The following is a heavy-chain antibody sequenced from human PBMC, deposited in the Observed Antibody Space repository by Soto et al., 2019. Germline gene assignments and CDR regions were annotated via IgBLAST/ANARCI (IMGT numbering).Heavy chain of an antibody. CDR1: GFSFRSYW. CDR2: ISSDGSTT. V-gene: IGHV3-74*01. D-gene: IGHD2-8*02. J-gene: IGHJ4*02. CDR3: GRGGYCTGGRCYFDY. Sequence: PGGSLRLSCAASGFSFRSYWMHWVRQAPGKGLVWVARISSDGSTTTYADSASGRFIISRDNDKNILYLQMSSLRAEDTAVYYCGRGGYCTGGRCYFDYWGQGALVTVSS.